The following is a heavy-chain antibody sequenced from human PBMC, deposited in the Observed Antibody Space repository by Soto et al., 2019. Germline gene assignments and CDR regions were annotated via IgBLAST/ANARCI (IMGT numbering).Heavy chain of an antibody. CDR3: ARVSGYGGTPRGFDP. V-gene: IGHV4-31*03. CDR1: GVSISSGGYY. D-gene: IGHD6-25*01. Sequence: SETLSLTCTVSGVSISSGGYYWSWIRQHPGKGLEWIGYIYYSGSTYYNPSLKSRVTISVDTSKNQFSLKLSSVTAADTAVYYCARVSGYGGTPRGFDPWGQGTLVTVSS. J-gene: IGHJ5*02. CDR2: IYYSGST.